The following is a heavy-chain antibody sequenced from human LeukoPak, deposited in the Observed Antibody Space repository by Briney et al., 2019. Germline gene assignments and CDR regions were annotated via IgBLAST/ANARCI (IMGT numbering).Heavy chain of an antibody. CDR3: ARGGSYGGYHSY. CDR2: ISSSGSTR. J-gene: IGHJ4*02. Sequence: PGGSLRLSCAASGFTFSSYEMHWVRQAPGMGLEWVSYISSSGSTRYYADSVKGRFTISRDNAKNSLYLQMNSLRAEDTALYYCARGGSYGGYHSYWGQGTLVTVSS. D-gene: IGHD4-23*01. V-gene: IGHV3-48*03. CDR1: GFTFSSYE.